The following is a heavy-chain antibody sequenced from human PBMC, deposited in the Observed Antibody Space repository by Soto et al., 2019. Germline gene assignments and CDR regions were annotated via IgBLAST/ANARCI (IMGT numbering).Heavy chain of an antibody. J-gene: IGHJ5*02. Sequence: QLQLQESGSGLVKPSQTLSLTCAVSGGSISSGGYSWSWIRQPPGKGLEWIGYIYRSGSTYYNPSLKSRVTISVDRSKNQFSLKLSSVTAADTAVYYCARGIRAAGTSFWFDPWGQGTLVTVSS. D-gene: IGHD6-13*01. CDR2: IYRSGST. CDR1: GGSISSGGYS. CDR3: ARGIRAAGTSFWFDP. V-gene: IGHV4-30-2*01.